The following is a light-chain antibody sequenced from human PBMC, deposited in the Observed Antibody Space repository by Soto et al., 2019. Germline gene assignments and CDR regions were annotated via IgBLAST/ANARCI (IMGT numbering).Light chain of an antibody. V-gene: IGLV2-14*01. CDR2: EVT. Sequence: QSVLTQPASVSGPPGQSITISCTGTSGDIGSYNRVSWYQQHPGKAPKLIIYEVTDRPSGVSNRFSGSKPGNTASLTISGLQAEDEAEYYCSSYTNINTRACVFGTGTKVTVL. CDR3: SSYTNINTRACV. J-gene: IGLJ1*01. CDR1: SGDIGSYNR.